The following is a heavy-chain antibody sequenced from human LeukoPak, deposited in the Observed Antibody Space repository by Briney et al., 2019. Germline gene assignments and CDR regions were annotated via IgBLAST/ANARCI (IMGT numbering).Heavy chain of an antibody. CDR3: ARMGGRPSMGALDLDY. CDR2: INHSGST. V-gene: IGHV4-34*01. D-gene: IGHD1-26*01. CDR1: GGSFSGYY. J-gene: IGHJ4*02. Sequence: SETLSLTCAVYGGSFSGYYWSWIRQPPGKGLEWIGEINHSGSTNYNPSLKSRVTISVDTSKNQFSLKLNSVTAADTAVYYCARMGGRPSMGALDLDYWGQGTLVTVSS.